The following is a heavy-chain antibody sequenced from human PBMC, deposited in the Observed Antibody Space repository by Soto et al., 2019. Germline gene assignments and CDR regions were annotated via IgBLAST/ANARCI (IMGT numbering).Heavy chain of an antibody. Sequence: PGGSLRLSCAASGFTLSNYNMNWVRQAPGKGLEWVSSISGSSTSIYYADSVKGRFTISRDNAENSLYLQMNSLRAEDTAVYYCARDGVQGDYGSFSFDPWGQGTLVTVSS. D-gene: IGHD4-17*01. V-gene: IGHV3-21*01. CDR3: ARDGVQGDYGSFSFDP. CDR2: ISGSSTSI. J-gene: IGHJ5*02. CDR1: GFTLSNYN.